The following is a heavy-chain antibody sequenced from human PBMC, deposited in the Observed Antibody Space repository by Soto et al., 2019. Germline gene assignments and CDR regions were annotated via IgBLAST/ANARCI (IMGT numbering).Heavy chain of an antibody. CDR2: IKSKTDGGTT. D-gene: IGHD2-15*01. CDR1: GFTFSNAW. Sequence: SLRLSCAASGFTFSNAWMSWVRQAPGKGLEWVGRIKSKTDGGTTDYAAPVKGRFTISRDDSKNTLYLQMNSLKTEDTAVYYCTTIVVVAATERMDVWGQGTTVTVS. V-gene: IGHV3-15*01. J-gene: IGHJ6*02. CDR3: TTIVVVAATERMDV.